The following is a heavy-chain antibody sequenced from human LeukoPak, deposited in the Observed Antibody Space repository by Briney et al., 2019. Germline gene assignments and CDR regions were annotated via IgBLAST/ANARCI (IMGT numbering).Heavy chain of an antibody. Sequence: ASVKVSCKASGYTFTSYGISWVRQAPGQGLEWMGWISAYNGNTNYAQKLQGRVTMTTDTSTSTAYMELRSLRSDDTAVYYCARDHYYDSSGYSLPFDYWGQGTLVTVSS. CDR2: ISAYNGNT. V-gene: IGHV1-18*01. J-gene: IGHJ4*02. CDR1: GYTFTSYG. CDR3: ARDHYYDSSGYSLPFDY. D-gene: IGHD3-22*01.